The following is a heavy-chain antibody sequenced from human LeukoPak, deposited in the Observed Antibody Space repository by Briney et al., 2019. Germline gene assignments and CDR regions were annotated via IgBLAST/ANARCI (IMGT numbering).Heavy chain of an antibody. Sequence: SQTLSLTCAISGDSFSSNSAAWNWVRQSPSRGLEWLGRTYYRSKWYTDYAESVKSRITINPDTSKNQFSLQVNTVTPEDTAVYYCARGSSRIYYYDSSGYSHAFDYWGQGILVTVSS. J-gene: IGHJ4*02. CDR3: ARGSSRIYYYDSSGYSHAFDY. D-gene: IGHD3-22*01. CDR1: GDSFSSNSAA. V-gene: IGHV6-1*01. CDR2: TYYRSKWYT.